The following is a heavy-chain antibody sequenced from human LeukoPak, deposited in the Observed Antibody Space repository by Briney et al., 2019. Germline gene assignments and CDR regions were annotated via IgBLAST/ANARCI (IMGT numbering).Heavy chain of an antibody. CDR2: IYSGGST. D-gene: IGHD5-18*01. Sequence: HPGRSLRLSCTASGFTFGDYAMSWVRQAPGKGLEWVSVIYSGGSTYYADSVKGRFTISRDNSKNTLYLQMNSLKAEDTAVYYCARDPDGYRQGHHFDYWGQGTLVTVSS. CDR3: ARDPDGYRQGHHFDY. CDR1: GFTFGDYA. J-gene: IGHJ4*02. V-gene: IGHV3-66*01.